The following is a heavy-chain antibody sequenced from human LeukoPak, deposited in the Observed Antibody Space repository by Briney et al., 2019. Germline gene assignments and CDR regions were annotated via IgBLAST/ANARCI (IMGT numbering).Heavy chain of an antibody. Sequence: PGGSLRLSCEASGFTFSTNWMTWVRQAPGKGLEWVANINQHGSEKYYVDSVKGRFTISRDNAKNSLYLQMDSLRADDTAMYYCARDASGSYYDHWGQGTLVTVSS. V-gene: IGHV3-7*01. CDR3: ARDASGSYYDH. J-gene: IGHJ5*02. CDR1: GFTFSTNW. CDR2: INQHGSEK. D-gene: IGHD1-26*01.